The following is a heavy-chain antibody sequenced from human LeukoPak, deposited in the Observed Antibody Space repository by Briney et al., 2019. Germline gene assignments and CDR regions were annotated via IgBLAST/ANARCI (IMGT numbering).Heavy chain of an antibody. J-gene: IGHJ6*04. CDR3: ARDATRGMIVDIAANYYLDV. CDR2: TNTKNGDT. Sequence: GASVKVSRKTSGYTFNTYGISWVRQAPGQGLEWMGWTNTKNGDTTYAQRLQGRLIMTTDTSTSTAYMELRSLRSDDTAVYYCARDATRGMIVDIAANYYLDVWGKGTPVTVSS. V-gene: IGHV1-18*01. CDR1: GYTFNTYG. D-gene: IGHD3-22*01.